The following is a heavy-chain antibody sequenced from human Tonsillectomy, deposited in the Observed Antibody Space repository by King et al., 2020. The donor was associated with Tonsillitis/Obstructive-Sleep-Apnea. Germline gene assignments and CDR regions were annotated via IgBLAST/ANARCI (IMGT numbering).Heavy chain of an antibody. Sequence: QLVQSGAEVRTPGASVKVSCKASGYTCTSHIIHWGRQAPGQRLEWMGWIIAGNVATSYSQRFQGRVTITRDTSARTAYMELSSLDSEDTAVYYCARELSRGGNFDYWGQGTLVTVSS. CDR1: GYTCTSHI. J-gene: IGHJ4*02. CDR2: IIAGNVAT. V-gene: IGHV1-3*01. D-gene: IGHD2-15*01. CDR3: ARELSRGGNFDY.